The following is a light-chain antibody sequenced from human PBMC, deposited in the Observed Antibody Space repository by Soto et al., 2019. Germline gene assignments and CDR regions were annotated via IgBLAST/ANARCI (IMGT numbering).Light chain of an antibody. V-gene: IGKV1-5*03. CDR2: TAS. CDR3: QQYKDYSWT. CDR1: QSIGIW. J-gene: IGKJ1*01. Sequence: IQMTQSPSTLSASVGDRVAITCRASQSIGIWLAWYQQKPWKAPRFLIYTASTLESGVPSRFSGSGSGTEFTLTISSLQPDDFATYYCQQYKDYSWTFGQGTKVEFK.